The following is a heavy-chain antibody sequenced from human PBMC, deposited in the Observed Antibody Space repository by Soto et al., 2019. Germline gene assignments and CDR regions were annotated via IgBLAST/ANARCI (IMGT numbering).Heavy chain of an antibody. J-gene: IGHJ2*01. D-gene: IGHD1-26*01. CDR2: IYHSGST. CDR3: ARDQGYYTWYLDL. Sequence: SETLSLTCTVSGGSIITYYWSWIRQPPGKGLEWIGYIYHSGSTKSNPSLKSRVTISVDTSKNQFSLKLTSVTAADTAVYYCARDQGYYTWYLDLWGRGTLVTVSS. V-gene: IGHV4-59*01. CDR1: GGSIITYY.